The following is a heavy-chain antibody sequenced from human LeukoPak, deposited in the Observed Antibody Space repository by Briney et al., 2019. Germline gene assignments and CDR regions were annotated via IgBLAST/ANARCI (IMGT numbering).Heavy chain of an antibody. CDR3: ARNPNSGYSYIDY. D-gene: IGHD3-16*02. V-gene: IGHV3-7*01. CDR2: VKADRSEK. Sequence: LSGGSLRLSCEASGFTFDNCWMGWVRQAPGKGLEWVANVKADRSEKQYVDSVKGRFTISRDNAKNSLYLQMNNLRAEDTAVYYCARNPNSGYSYIDYWGRGTLVIVSS. J-gene: IGHJ4*02. CDR1: GFTFDNCW.